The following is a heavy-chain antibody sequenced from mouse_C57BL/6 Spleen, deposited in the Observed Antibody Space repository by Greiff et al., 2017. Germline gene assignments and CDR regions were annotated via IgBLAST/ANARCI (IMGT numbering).Heavy chain of an antibody. V-gene: IGHV3-6*01. J-gene: IGHJ2*01. CDR2: ISYDGSN. CDR3: ARGGGYYGSSYDFDY. D-gene: IGHD1-1*01. CDR1: GYSITSGYY. Sequence: EVQLVESGPGLVKPSQSLSLTCSVTGYSITSGYYWNWIRQFPGNKLEWMGYISYDGSNNYNPSLKNRISITRDTSKNQFFLKLNSVTTEDTATYYCARGGGYYGSSYDFDYWGQGTTLTVSS.